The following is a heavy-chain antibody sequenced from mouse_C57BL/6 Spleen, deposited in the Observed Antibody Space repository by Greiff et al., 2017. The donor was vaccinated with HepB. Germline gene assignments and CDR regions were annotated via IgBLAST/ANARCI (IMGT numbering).Heavy chain of an antibody. CDR3: ARSLLRAMDD. D-gene: IGHD1-1*01. CDR2: ISSGSSTI. CDR1: GFTFSDYG. V-gene: IGHV5-17*01. J-gene: IGHJ4*01. Sequence: DVQLQESGGGLVKPGGSLKLSCAASGFTFSDYGMHWVRQAPEKGLEWVAYISSGSSTIYYADTVKGRITISRDNAKNTLFLQMTSLRSEDTALYYCARSLLRAMDDWGQGTSVTVSS.